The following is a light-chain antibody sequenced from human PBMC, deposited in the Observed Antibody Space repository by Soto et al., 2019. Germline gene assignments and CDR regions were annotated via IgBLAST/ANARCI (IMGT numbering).Light chain of an antibody. V-gene: IGLV2-14*01. J-gene: IGLJ1*01. CDR2: EVS. CDR1: SSDVGGYNY. CDR3: SSYTSSSTYV. Sequence: QSVLTQPASVSGSPGQSITISCTGTSSDVGGYNYVSWYQQHPGKAPKLMIYEVSNRPSGVSNRFSGSKSGNTASLTISGLQAEDEADYYCSSYTSSSTYVFGPGNKVTVL.